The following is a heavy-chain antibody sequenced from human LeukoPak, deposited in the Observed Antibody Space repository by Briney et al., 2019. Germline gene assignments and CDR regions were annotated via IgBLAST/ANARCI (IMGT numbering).Heavy chain of an antibody. J-gene: IGHJ4*02. CDR2: ISYDGTTK. Sequence: GGSLRLSCAASGFTFNTYAIHWVRQPPGKGLEWVAFISYDGTTKYFADSVKGRSTISRDNSKNTVDLRMNSLRAEDTAVYYCAKDYTARRGPVDYWAQGAQVSVSS. CDR1: GFTFNTYA. D-gene: IGHD5-18*01. V-gene: IGHV3-30*18. CDR3: AKDYTARRGPVDY.